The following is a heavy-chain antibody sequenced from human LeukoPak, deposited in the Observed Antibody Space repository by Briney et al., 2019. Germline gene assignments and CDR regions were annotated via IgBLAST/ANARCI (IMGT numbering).Heavy chain of an antibody. CDR1: GFTFSSYS. J-gene: IGHJ4*02. Sequence: GGSLRLSCAASGFTFSSYSMNWVRQAPGKGLEWVSSISSSSSYIYYADSVKGRFTISRDNAKNSLYLQMNSLRAEDTAVYYCARDVGTIFGVVSTPIDYWGQETLVTVSS. CDR3: ARDVGTIFGVVSTPIDY. D-gene: IGHD3-3*01. V-gene: IGHV3-21*01. CDR2: ISSSSSYI.